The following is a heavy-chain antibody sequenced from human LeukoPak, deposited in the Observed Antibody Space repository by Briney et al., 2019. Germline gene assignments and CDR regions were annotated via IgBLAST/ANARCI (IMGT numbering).Heavy chain of an antibody. Sequence: PSETLSLTCTVSGGSISSSSYYWGWIRQPPGKGLEWIGSIYYSGSTYYNPSLKSRVTISVDTSKNQFSLKLSSVTAADTAVYYCARDYIVGATHYYYYYMDVWGKGTTVTVSS. CDR2: IYYSGST. CDR1: GGSISSSSYY. V-gene: IGHV4-39*07. D-gene: IGHD1-26*01. CDR3: ARDYIVGATHYYYYYMDV. J-gene: IGHJ6*03.